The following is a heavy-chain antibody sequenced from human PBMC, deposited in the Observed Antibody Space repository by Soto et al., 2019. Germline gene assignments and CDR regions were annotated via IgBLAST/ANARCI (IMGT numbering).Heavy chain of an antibody. CDR3: ARDHRGWYGYYYYGMDV. Sequence: GASVKVSCKASGYTFTSYYMHWVRQAPGQGLEWMGIINPSGGSTSYAQKFQGRVTMTRDTSTSTVYMELSSLRSEDTAVYYCARDHRGWYGYYYYGMDVWGQGTTVTVSS. CDR2: INPSGGST. CDR1: GYTFTSYY. J-gene: IGHJ6*02. D-gene: IGHD6-19*01. V-gene: IGHV1-46*01.